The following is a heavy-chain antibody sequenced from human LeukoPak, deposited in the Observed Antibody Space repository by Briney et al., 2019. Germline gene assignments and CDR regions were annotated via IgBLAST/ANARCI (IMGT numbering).Heavy chain of an antibody. V-gene: IGHV4-39*01. CDR1: GGSISSSSYY. Sequence: SETLSLTCTVSGGSISSSSYYWGWIRQPPEKGLEWIGSISYSGSSYYNPSLKSRVTISVDTSKNQFSLKLSSVTAADTAVYYCARRGRAVAGTVGSDYWGQGTLVTVSS. CDR2: ISYSGSS. D-gene: IGHD6-19*01. CDR3: ARRGRAVAGTVGSDY. J-gene: IGHJ4*02.